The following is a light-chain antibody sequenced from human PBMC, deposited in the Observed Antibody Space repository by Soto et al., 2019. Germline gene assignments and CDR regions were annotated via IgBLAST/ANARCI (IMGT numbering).Light chain of an antibody. CDR1: NSNIGAGYD. CDR2: GNS. V-gene: IGLV1-40*01. Sequence: QSVLTQPPSVSGAPGQRVTISCTGSNSNIGAGYDVHWYQLLPGTAPKLLIYGNSNRPSGVPDLFSGSKSGTSASLAITGLQAEDEADYYCQSYDTSLSALYVFGTGTKVTVL. CDR3: QSYDTSLSALYV. J-gene: IGLJ1*01.